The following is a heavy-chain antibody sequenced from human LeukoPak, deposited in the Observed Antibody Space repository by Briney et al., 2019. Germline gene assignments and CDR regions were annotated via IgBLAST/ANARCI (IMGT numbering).Heavy chain of an antibody. CDR1: GYTFTSYG. V-gene: IGHV1-2*06. CDR2: INPNSGGT. Sequence: ASVKVSCKASGYTFTSYGISWVRQAPGQGLEWMGRINPNSGGTNYAQKFQGRVTMTRDTSISTAYMELSRLRSDDTAVYYCARDRREVFYYDSSGYHDYWGQGTLVTVSS. CDR3: ARDRREVFYYDSSGYHDY. D-gene: IGHD3-22*01. J-gene: IGHJ4*02.